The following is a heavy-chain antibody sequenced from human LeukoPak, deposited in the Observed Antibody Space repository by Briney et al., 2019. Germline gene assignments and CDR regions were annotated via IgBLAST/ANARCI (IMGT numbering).Heavy chain of an antibody. CDR2: ISSSSSYI. CDR3: ARDLLSSSDDAFDI. J-gene: IGHJ3*02. CDR1: GFTFSSYS. Sequence: GGSLRLSCAASGFTFSSYSMNWVRQAPGKGLEWVSSISSSSSYIYYADSVKGRFTISRDNAKNSLYLQMNSLRAEDTAVYYCARDLLSSSDDAFDIWGQGTMVTVSS. D-gene: IGHD6-13*01. V-gene: IGHV3-21*01.